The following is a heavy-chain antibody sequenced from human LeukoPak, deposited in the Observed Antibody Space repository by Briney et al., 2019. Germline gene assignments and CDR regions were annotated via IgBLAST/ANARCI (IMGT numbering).Heavy chain of an antibody. CDR1: GFTFSSYS. Sequence: GGSLRLSCAASGFTFSSYSMNWVRQAPGKGLEWVSSISSSSSYIYYADSVKGRFTISRDNAKDSLYLQMNSLRAEDTAVYYCARVFVGSGRYYYYYYGMDVWGQGTTVTVSS. CDR2: ISSSSSYI. J-gene: IGHJ6*02. V-gene: IGHV3-21*01. CDR3: ARVFVGSGRYYYYYYGMDV. D-gene: IGHD3-10*01.